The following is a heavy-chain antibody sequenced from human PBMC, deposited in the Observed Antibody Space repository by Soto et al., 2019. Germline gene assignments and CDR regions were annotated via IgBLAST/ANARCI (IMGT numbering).Heavy chain of an antibody. J-gene: IGHJ4*02. D-gene: IGHD2-15*01. CDR3: AMGYCSGGSCYSYYFDY. Sequence: QVRLVQSGAEVKKPGASVKVSCKASGYTFTGYYMHWVRQAPGQGLEWMGWINPNSGGTNYAQKFQGWVTMTRDTSISTAYMELSRLRSDDTAVYYCAMGYCSGGSCYSYYFDYWGQGTLVTVSS. CDR1: GYTFTGYY. CDR2: INPNSGGT. V-gene: IGHV1-2*04.